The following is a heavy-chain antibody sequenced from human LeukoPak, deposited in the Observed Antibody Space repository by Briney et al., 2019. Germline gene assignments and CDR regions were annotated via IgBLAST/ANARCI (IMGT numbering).Heavy chain of an antibody. CDR2: ISAYNGNT. CDR3: ARVPPAAGTHYYYGMDV. CDR1: GYTFTSYG. Sequence: GASVKVSCKASGYTFTSYGISWVRQAPGQGLEWMGWISAYNGNTNYAQKLQGRVTMTTDTSTSTAYMELSSLRSEDTAVYYCARVPPAAGTHYYYGMDVWGQGTTVTVSS. J-gene: IGHJ6*02. V-gene: IGHV1-18*01. D-gene: IGHD6-13*01.